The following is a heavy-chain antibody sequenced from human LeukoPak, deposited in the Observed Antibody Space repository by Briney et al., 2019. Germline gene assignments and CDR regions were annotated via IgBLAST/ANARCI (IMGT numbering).Heavy chain of an antibody. J-gene: IGHJ6*02. CDR2: IYSGGST. Sequence: GGSLRLSCAASGFTVGSNYMNWVRQAPGKGLEWVSLIYSGGSTYYADSVKGRFTISRDNSKNTLSLQMNSLRAEDTAVYYCARDGRLQPPYFYYGMDVWGQGTTVTVSS. V-gene: IGHV3-66*01. D-gene: IGHD5-24*01. CDR3: ARDGRLQPPYFYYGMDV. CDR1: GFTVGSNY.